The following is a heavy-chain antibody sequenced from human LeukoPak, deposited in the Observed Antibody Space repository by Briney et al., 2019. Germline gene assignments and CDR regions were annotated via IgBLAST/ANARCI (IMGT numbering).Heavy chain of an antibody. CDR3: AKDRGSSGWYPGF. CDR2: ISWNSGSI. Sequence: LPGGSLRLSCAASGFTFDDYAMHWVRQAPGKGLEWVSGISWNSGSIGYADSVKGRFTISRDNAKNSLYLQMNSLRAEDTALYYCAKDRGSSGWYPGFWGQGTLVTVSS. J-gene: IGHJ4*02. D-gene: IGHD6-19*01. V-gene: IGHV3-9*01. CDR1: GFTFDDYA.